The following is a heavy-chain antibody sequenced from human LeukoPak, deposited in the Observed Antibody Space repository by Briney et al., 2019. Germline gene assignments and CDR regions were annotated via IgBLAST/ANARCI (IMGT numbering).Heavy chain of an antibody. D-gene: IGHD1-14*01. J-gene: IGHJ4*02. CDR2: LYSDGNT. V-gene: IGHV3-53*01. CDR3: ARGVEPLAANTLAY. CDR1: GFTVMTND. Sequence: GGSLRLSCAASGFTVMTNDMTWVRQAPGKGLEWVSVLYSDGNTKYADSVQGRFTISRDNSKNTLYLEMNSLSPDDTAVYYCARGVEPLAANTLAYWGQGTLVTVSS.